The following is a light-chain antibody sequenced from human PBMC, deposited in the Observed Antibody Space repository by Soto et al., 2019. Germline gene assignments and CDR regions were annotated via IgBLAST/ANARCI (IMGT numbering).Light chain of an antibody. V-gene: IGLV2-14*03. CDR3: TSWTTSTTMI. CDR2: DVN. Sequence: QSALTQPASVSGSPGQSITISCTGTSSDFGAYNFVSWYQQHPGKAPKLMLYDVNIRPSVVSNRFSGSKSGNTASLTISGLQDEDEADYYCTSWTTSTTMIFGGGTKVTVL. CDR1: SSDFGAYNF. J-gene: IGLJ2*01.